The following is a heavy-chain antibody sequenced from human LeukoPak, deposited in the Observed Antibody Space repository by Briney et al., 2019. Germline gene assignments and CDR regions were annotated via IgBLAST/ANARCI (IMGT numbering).Heavy chain of an antibody. D-gene: IGHD2-2*01. Sequence: SETLSLTCAVYGGSFSGYYWSWIRQPPGKGLEWIGEINHSGSTNYNPSLKSRVTISVDTSKNQFSLKLSSVTAADTAEYYCVVRPSYYYGMDVWGQGTTVTVSS. CDR3: VVRPSYYYGMDV. V-gene: IGHV4-34*01. CDR2: INHSGST. J-gene: IGHJ6*02. CDR1: GGSFSGYY.